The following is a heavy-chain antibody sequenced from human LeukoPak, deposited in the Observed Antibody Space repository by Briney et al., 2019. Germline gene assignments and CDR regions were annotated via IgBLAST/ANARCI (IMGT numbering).Heavy chain of an antibody. CDR1: GITFSSYA. CDR3: AARRGYYHYMDV. CDR2: ISSSASNT. D-gene: IGHD3-3*01. J-gene: IGHJ6*03. Sequence: GGSLRLSCAASGITFSSYAVAWVRQAPGKGLEWVSSISSSASNTYYADSVRGRFTISRDNSKNTLSLQLNSLTAEDTAVYYCAARRGYYHYMDVWGKGNTVTVSS. V-gene: IGHV3-23*01.